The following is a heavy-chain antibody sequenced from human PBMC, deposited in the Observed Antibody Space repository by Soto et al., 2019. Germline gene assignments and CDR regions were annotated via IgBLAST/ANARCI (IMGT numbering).Heavy chain of an antibody. J-gene: IGHJ4*02. Sequence: ETLSLTCTVSGGSISSNYWTWIRQPPGKGLEWIGYVYNSGSTNYNPSLKSRVTISEDTSKSQFSLKVNSMTAADTAVYYCARYRRGAVAGYTLDNWGQGILVTVSS. CDR1: GGSISSNY. CDR2: VYNSGST. V-gene: IGHV4-59*01. D-gene: IGHD6-13*01. CDR3: ARYRRGAVAGYTLDN.